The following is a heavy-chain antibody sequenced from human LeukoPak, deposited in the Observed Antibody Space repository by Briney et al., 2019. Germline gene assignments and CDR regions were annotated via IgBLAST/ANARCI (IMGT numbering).Heavy chain of an antibody. CDR1: GGSISSSSYY. CDR3: ASYCSSTSCQALDY. D-gene: IGHD2-2*01. J-gene: IGHJ4*02. CDR2: IYYSGNT. V-gene: IGHV4-39*01. Sequence: SETLSLTCTVSGGSISSSSYYWGWIRQPPGKGLEWIGSIYYSGNTHYNPSLKSRVTISTDTSKNQFSLKLSSVTAADTAVYYCASYCSSTSCQALDYWGRGTLVTVSS.